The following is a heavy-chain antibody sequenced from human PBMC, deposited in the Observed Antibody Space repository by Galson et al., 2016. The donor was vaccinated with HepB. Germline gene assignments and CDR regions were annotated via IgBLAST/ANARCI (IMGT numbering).Heavy chain of an antibody. CDR1: GDSISRGPYF. Sequence: TLSLTCIVSGDSISRGPYFWTWIRQPPGKGLEWIGYINHTGSAYYSPSLQGRLAISLDTSKNQFSLELNSVTAADTAVYYWARVPDWGPGILVTVAS. J-gene: IGHJ4*02. CDR3: ARVPD. CDR2: INHTGSA. V-gene: IGHV4-30-4*01.